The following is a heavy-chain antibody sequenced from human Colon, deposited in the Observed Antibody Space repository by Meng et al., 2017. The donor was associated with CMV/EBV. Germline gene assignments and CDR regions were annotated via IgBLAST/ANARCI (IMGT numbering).Heavy chain of an antibody. D-gene: IGHD3-10*01. CDR2: IYSNGSA. V-gene: IGHV4-61*01. CDR1: GGSVTSRTYN. J-gene: IGHJ6*02. CDR3: ARGGVGYKSERYYQNYGMDV. Sequence: SETLSLTCIVSGGSVTSRTYNWNWIRQSPGKGREWIAYIYSNGSADYNSSLKSRIIVLVDTSKNQFYLQVGSVTTAETAVYYCARGGVGYKSERYYQNYGMDVWGQGTAVTVSS.